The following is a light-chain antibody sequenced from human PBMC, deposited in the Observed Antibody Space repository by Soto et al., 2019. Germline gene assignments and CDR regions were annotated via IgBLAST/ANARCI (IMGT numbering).Light chain of an antibody. CDR3: QQRSNCPWT. V-gene: IGKV3-11*01. CDR1: QSVRNY. J-gene: IGKJ1*01. CDR2: DTS. Sequence: EIVLTQSPATLSLSPGERATLSCRASQSVRNYLAWYQQKPGQAPRLLIYDTSNRATGIPGRFSGSGSGTDFTPTISSLEPEDVSVYYCQQRSNCPWTFGQGTKVEIK.